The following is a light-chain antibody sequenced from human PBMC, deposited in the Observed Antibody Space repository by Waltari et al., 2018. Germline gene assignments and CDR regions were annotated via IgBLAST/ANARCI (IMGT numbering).Light chain of an antibody. CDR3: AAWDDSLNCVL. Sequence: QSVLTQPPSASETPGQRVTISCSGSNSNIGSNNVNWYKQFPGTAPKLLINRNTQRPSGVLDRISASKSGTSASLAISGLQSEDEADYYCAAWDDSLNCVLFGGGTKLTVL. CDR2: RNT. J-gene: IGLJ2*01. V-gene: IGLV1-44*01. CDR1: NSNIGSNN.